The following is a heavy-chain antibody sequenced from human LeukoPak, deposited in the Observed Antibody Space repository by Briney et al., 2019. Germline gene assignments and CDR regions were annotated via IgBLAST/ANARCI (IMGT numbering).Heavy chain of an antibody. V-gene: IGHV4-39*01. CDR2: IYYSGST. CDR3: ARRRLRGLFDY. Sequence: SETLSLTCTVSGGSISSSSYYWGWIRQPPGKGLEWIGGIYYSGSTYYNPSLKSRVTISVDTSKNQFSLKLSSVTAADTAVYYCARRRLRGLFDYWGQGTLVTVSS. CDR1: GGSISSSSYY. J-gene: IGHJ4*02. D-gene: IGHD3-16*01.